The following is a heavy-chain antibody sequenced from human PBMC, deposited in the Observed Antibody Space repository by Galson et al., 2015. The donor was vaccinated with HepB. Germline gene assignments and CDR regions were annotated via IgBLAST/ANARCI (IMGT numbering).Heavy chain of an antibody. CDR2: IIPIFGTA. D-gene: IGHD2-2*01. V-gene: IGHV1-69*13. CDR1: GGTFSSYA. CDR3: ARDRGYCSSTSCHGGFYYYYYYMDV. Sequence: SVKVSCKASGGTFSSYAISWVRQAPGQGLEWMGGIIPIFGTANYAQKFQGRVTITADESTSTAYMELSSLRSEDTAVYYCARDRGYCSSTSCHGGFYYYYYYMDVWGKGTTVTVSS. J-gene: IGHJ6*03.